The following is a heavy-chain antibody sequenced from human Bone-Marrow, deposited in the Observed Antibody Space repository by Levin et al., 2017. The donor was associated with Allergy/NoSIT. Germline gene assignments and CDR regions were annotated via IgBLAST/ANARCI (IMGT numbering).Heavy chain of an antibody. CDR2: IYSGGST. Sequence: RGESLKISCAASGFTVSSNYMSWVRQAPGKGLEWVSVIYSGGSTYYADSVKGRFTISRDNSKNTLYLQMNSLRAEDTAVYYCARGPHQRFSGSSTSCYHYYYYDGMDVWGQGTTVTVSS. J-gene: IGHJ6*02. CDR1: GFTVSSNY. D-gene: IGHD2-2*01. V-gene: IGHV3-53*01. CDR3: ARGPHQRFSGSSTSCYHYYYYDGMDV.